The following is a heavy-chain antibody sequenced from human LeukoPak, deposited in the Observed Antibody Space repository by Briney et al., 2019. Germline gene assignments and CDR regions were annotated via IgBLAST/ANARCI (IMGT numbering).Heavy chain of an antibody. V-gene: IGHV3-30*02. D-gene: IGHD4-23*01. CDR3: ARRAGGYSHPYDY. J-gene: IGHJ4*02. CDR1: GFTFSSYG. CDR2: IRYDGSNK. Sequence: GGSLRLSCAASGFTFSSYGMHWVRQAPGKGLEWVAFIRYDGSNKYYADSVKGRFTISRDISKNTLYLQMSSLRAEDTAVYYCARRAGGYSHPYDYWGQGVLVTVSS.